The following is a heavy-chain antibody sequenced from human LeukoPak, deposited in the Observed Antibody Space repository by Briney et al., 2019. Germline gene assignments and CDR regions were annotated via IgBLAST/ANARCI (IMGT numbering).Heavy chain of an antibody. CDR3: ARDIAHCSGGKCYNIRFDF. J-gene: IGHJ5*01. D-gene: IGHD2-15*01. CDR1: GGSFSGYY. V-gene: IGHV4-34*01. Sequence: DPSETLSLTCAVYGGSFSGYYWSWIRQPPGKGLEWIGEINHSGGTNYNPSLKSRVTISVDTSKNQFSLKLSSVTAADTAVYYCARDIAHCSGGKCYNIRFDFWGQGTLVTVSS. CDR2: INHSGGT.